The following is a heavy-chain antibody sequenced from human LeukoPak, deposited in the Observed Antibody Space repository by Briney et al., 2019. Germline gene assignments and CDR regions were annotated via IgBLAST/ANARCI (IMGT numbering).Heavy chain of an antibody. CDR3: ARSGAHRYNWNDVGFWFDP. CDR2: MNPNSGNT. V-gene: IGHV1-8*02. Sequence: ASVKVSCKASGYTFTSYEINWVRQATGQGLEWMGWMNPNSGNTGYAQKFQGRVTMTRDMSTSTVYMELSSLRSDDTAVYYCARSGAHRYNWNDVGFWFDPWGQGTLVTVSS. D-gene: IGHD1-1*01. J-gene: IGHJ5*02. CDR1: GYTFTSYE.